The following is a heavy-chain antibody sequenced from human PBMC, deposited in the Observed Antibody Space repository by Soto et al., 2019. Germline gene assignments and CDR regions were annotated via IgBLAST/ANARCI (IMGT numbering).Heavy chain of an antibody. V-gene: IGHV3-30*18. CDR3: AKGEVRGIIPSYFDY. CDR2: ISNDGSNE. J-gene: IGHJ4*02. CDR1: GFTFRWFG. D-gene: IGHD3-10*01. Sequence: GGSLRLSCAGSGFTFRWFGMNWVRQAPGKGLEWVARISNDGSNEYYVDSVKGRFTISRDNSKNTLYLQMDSLRAEDTAVYYCAKGEVRGIIPSYFDYWGLGTLVTVS.